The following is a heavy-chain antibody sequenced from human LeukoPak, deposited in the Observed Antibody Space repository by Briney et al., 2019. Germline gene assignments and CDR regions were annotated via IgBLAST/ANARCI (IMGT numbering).Heavy chain of an antibody. CDR3: ARAKGGYDFWSGYPYFDY. D-gene: IGHD3-3*01. CDR1: GGSISSYY. V-gene: IGHV4-59*01. J-gene: IGHJ4*02. Sequence: PSETLSLTCTVSGGSISSYYWSWIRQPSGKGLEWIGYIYYSGSTNYNPSLKSRVTISVDTSKNQFSLELSSVTAADTAVYYCARAKGGYDFWSGYPYFDYWGQGTLVTVSS. CDR2: IYYSGST.